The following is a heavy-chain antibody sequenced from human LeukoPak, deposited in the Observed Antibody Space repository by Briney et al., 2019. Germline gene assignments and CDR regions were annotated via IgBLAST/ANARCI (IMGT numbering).Heavy chain of an antibody. J-gene: IGHJ3*02. CDR3: ARGSDIVVVPAAIPTLAFDI. CDR2: IIPIFGTA. Sequence: SVKVSCKASGGTFSSYAISWVRQAPGQGLEWMGGIIPIFGTANYAQKFQGRVTITTDESTSTAYMELSSLRSEDTAVYYCARGSDIVVVPAAIPTLAFDIWGQGTMVTVSS. CDR1: GGTFSSYA. D-gene: IGHD2-2*02. V-gene: IGHV1-69*05.